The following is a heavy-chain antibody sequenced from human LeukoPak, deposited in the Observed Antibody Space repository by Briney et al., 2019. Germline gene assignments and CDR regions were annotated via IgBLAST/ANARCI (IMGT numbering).Heavy chain of an antibody. CDR2: IRSKASGGTT. V-gene: IGHV3-49*03. J-gene: IGHJ4*02. CDR1: GFTFGDYA. CDR3: RGSGYQVFDY. Sequence: GGSLRLSCTASGFTFGDYAMSWFRQAPGKGLEGVGVIRSKASGGTTEYAASVKGRFSISRDDSKSLAYLQMNSLKTEDTAVYYCRGSGYQVFDYWGQGTLVTVSS. D-gene: IGHD3-22*01.